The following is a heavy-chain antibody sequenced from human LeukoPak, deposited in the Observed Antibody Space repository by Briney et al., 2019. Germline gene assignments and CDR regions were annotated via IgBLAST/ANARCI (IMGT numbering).Heavy chain of an antibody. Sequence: PGGSLRLSCAASGFTFSSYSMNWVRQAPGKGLEWVSSISSSSSYIYYADSVKGRFTISRGNAKNSLYLQMNSLRAEDTAVYYCAARRGGYYDSSGYYYPFDYWGQGTLVTVS. J-gene: IGHJ4*02. V-gene: IGHV3-21*01. CDR1: GFTFSSYS. CDR3: AARRGGYYDSSGYYYPFDY. D-gene: IGHD3-22*01. CDR2: ISSSSSYI.